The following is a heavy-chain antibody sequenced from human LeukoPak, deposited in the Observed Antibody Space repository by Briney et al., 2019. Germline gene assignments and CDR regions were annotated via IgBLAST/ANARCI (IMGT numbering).Heavy chain of an antibody. CDR2: INPNSGGT. D-gene: IGHD3-3*01. CDR1: GYTFTGYY. Sequence: ASVKVSCKTSGYTFTGYYMHWVRQAPGQGLEWMGWINPNSGGTNYAQNFQGRVTMTRDTSTSTAYMELRSLRSDDTAVYYCARASCSDFWSVTPVCPGAFNYWGQGTLVTVSS. CDR3: ARASCSDFWSVTPVCPGAFNY. J-gene: IGHJ4*02. V-gene: IGHV1-2*02.